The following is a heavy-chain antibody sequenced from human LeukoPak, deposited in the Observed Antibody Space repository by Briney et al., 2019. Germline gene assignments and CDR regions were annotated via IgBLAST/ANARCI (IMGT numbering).Heavy chain of an antibody. CDR3: ALITYYDFWSGPPHRDAFDI. J-gene: IGHJ3*02. D-gene: IGHD3-3*01. V-gene: IGHV3-48*01. Sequence: GGSLRLSCAASGFTFSSYSMNWVRQAPGKGPEWVSYISSSSSTIYYGDSVKGRFTISRDNAKNSLYLQMNSLRAEGTAVYYCALITYYDFWSGPPHRDAFDIWGQGTMVTVSS. CDR2: ISSSSSTI. CDR1: GFTFSSYS.